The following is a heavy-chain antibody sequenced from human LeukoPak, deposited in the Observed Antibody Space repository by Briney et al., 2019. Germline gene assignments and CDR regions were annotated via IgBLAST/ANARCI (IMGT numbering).Heavy chain of an antibody. CDR3: TKGRGI. D-gene: IGHD3-10*01. J-gene: IGHJ4*02. Sequence: PSETLSLTCTVSGGSISGYYWSWIRQPPWKGLEWIGYIYYSGSPDYNPSLKSRVTISVDTSKNQFSLKLTSVTAADTAVYYCTKGRGIWGQGTLVTVSS. V-gene: IGHV4-59*08. CDR2: IYYSGSP. CDR1: GGSISGYY.